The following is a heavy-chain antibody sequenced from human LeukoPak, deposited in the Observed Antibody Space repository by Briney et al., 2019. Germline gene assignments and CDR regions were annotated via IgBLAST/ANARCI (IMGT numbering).Heavy chain of an antibody. CDR1: GYSFTSYW. Sequence: GESLKISCKGSGYSFTSYWIGWVRQMPGKGLEWMGIIYPGDSDTRYSPSFQGQVTISADKSISTAYLQWSSLKASDTAMYYCASAYCGGDCYDSEGAFDIWGQGTMVTVSS. CDR3: ASAYCGGDCYDSEGAFDI. D-gene: IGHD2-21*01. J-gene: IGHJ3*02. CDR2: IYPGDSDT. V-gene: IGHV5-51*01.